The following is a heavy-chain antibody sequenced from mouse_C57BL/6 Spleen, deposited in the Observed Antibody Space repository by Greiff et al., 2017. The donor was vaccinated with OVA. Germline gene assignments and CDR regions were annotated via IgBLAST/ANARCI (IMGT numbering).Heavy chain of an antibody. V-gene: IGHV5-4*01. D-gene: IGHD1-1*01. CDR2: ISDGGSYT. CDR1: GFTFSSYA. J-gene: IGHJ1*03. Sequence: DVQLQESGGGLVKPGGSLKLSCAASGFTFSSYAMSWVRQTPEKRLEWVATISDGGSYTYYPDNVKGRFTISRDNAKNNLYLQMSHLKSEDTAMYYCARWATTPRYFDVWGTGTTVTVSS. CDR3: ARWATTPRYFDV.